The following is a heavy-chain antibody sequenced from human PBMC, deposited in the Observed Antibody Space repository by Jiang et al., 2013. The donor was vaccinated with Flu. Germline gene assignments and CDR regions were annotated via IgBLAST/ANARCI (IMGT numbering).Heavy chain of an antibody. V-gene: IGHV4-31*02. J-gene: IGHJ4*02. D-gene: IGHD3-10*01. CDR3: ARGGNYYGSGSYYTFDY. CDR2: IYYSGST. Sequence: KGLEWIGYIYYSGSTYYNPSLKSRVTISVDTSKNQFSLKLSSVTAADTAVYYCARGGNYYGSGSYYTFDYWGQGTLVTVSS.